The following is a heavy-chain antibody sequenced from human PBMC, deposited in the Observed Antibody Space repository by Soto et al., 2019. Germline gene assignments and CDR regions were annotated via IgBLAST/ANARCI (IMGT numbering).Heavy chain of an antibody. Sequence: PGGSLRLSCAASGFTFSSYAMNWVRQAPGKGLEWVSAISGSGGSTYYADSVKGRFTISRDNSKNTLYLQMNSLRAEDTAVYYCANAPPGQWLVSANYYYYYGMDVWGQGTTVTVSS. CDR3: ANAPPGQWLVSANYYYYYGMDV. J-gene: IGHJ6*02. V-gene: IGHV3-23*01. CDR1: GFTFSSYA. D-gene: IGHD6-19*01. CDR2: ISGSGGST.